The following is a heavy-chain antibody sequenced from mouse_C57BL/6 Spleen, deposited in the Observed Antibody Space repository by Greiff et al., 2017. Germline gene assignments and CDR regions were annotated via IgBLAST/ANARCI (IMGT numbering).Heavy chain of an antibody. CDR3: ARRSDYGSSYWYFDV. D-gene: IGHD1-1*01. V-gene: IGHV1-47*01. CDR1: GYTFTTYP. J-gene: IGHJ1*03. CDR2: FHPYNDDT. Sequence: VQLQQSGAELVKPGASVKMSCKASGYTFTTYPIEWMKQNHGKSLEWIGNFHPYNDDTKYNEKFKGKATLTVEKSSSTVYLELSRLTSDDSAVYYCARRSDYGSSYWYFDVWGTGTTVTVSS.